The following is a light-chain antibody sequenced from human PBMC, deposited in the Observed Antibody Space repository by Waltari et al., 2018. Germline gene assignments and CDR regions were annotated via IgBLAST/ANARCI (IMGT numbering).Light chain of an antibody. V-gene: IGLV2-14*03. CDR3: NSFTSSTTWV. CDR1: SSDVGGHNH. CDR2: DVT. Sequence: QSALTQPASVSGSPGQSITISCTGTSSDVGGHNHVSWYQQHPGQAPTLLIYDVTKWPSGVSDRFSGSKSGNTASLTISGLQAEDEADYYCNSFTSSTTWVFGGGTRVTVL. J-gene: IGLJ3*02.